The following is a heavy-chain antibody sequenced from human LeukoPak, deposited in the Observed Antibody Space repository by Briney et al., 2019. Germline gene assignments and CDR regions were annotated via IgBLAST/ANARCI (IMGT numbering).Heavy chain of an antibody. D-gene: IGHD3-22*01. V-gene: IGHV3-73*01. CDR1: GSTFSGSA. Sequence: GGSLRLSCAASGSTFSGSAMHWVRQASGKGLEWVGRIRSKANSYATAYAASVKGRFTISRDDSKNTAYLQMHSLKTEDTAVYYCAQVGRADDSSRYYSDDNWFDPWGQGTLVTVSS. J-gene: IGHJ5*02. CDR3: AQVGRADDSSRYYSDDNWFDP. CDR2: IRSKANSYAT.